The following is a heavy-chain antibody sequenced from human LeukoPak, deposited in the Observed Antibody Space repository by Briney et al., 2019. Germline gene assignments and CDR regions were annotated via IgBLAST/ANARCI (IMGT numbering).Heavy chain of an antibody. J-gene: IGHJ6*02. CDR1: GGSISSGGYY. CDR2: IYYSGST. V-gene: IGHV4-31*03. Sequence: SETLSLTCTVSGGSISSGGYYWSWIRQHPGKGLEWIGYIYYSGSTYYNPSLKSRVTISVDTSKNQFSLKLSSVTAADTAVYYCAREVYDFWSGSQIDSMDVWGQGTTVTVSS. D-gene: IGHD3-3*01. CDR3: AREVYDFWSGSQIDSMDV.